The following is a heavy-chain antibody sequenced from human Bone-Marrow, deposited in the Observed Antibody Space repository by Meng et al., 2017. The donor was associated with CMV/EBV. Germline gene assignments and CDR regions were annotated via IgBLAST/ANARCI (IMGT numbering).Heavy chain of an antibody. CDR1: GFTFSSYW. D-gene: IGHD4-11*01. CDR3: ARELTVTIGQGTHYYYYGMDV. V-gene: IGHV3-7*01. J-gene: IGHJ6*02. Sequence: GESLMISWAAAGFTFSSYWMSWLRQAPGKGLEWVANIKQDGSEKYYVDSVKGRFTISRDNAKNSLYLQMNSLRAEDTAVYYCARELTVTIGQGTHYYYYGMDVWGQGTTVTVSS. CDR2: IKQDGSEK.